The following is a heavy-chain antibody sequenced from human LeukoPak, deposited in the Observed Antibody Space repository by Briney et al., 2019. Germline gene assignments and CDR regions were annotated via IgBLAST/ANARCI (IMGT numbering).Heavy chain of an antibody. J-gene: IGHJ2*01. CDR2: IYYSGST. V-gene: IGHV4-30-4*01. D-gene: IGHD4-17*01. CDR1: GGSISSGDYY. CDR3: ARGDDYGDYWYFDL. Sequence: SETLSLTCTVSGGSISSGDYYWSWIRQPPGKGLEWIGYIYYSGSTYYNPSLKSRVTISVDTSKNQFSLKLSSVTAADTAVYYCARGDDYGDYWYFDLWGRGTLVTVSS.